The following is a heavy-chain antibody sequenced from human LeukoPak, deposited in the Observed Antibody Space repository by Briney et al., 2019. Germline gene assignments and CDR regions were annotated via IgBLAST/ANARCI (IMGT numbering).Heavy chain of an antibody. D-gene: IGHD6-13*01. V-gene: IGHV1-46*01. CDR2: INPSGGST. CDR1: GYTFAKFY. Sequence: GASVKVSCKASGYTFAKFYIHWVRQAPGQGLEWMGIINPSGGSTSYAQKFQGRVTMTRDTSTSTVYMELSSLRSEDTAVYYCARDAAAGLDYWGQGTLVTVSS. CDR3: ARDAAAGLDY. J-gene: IGHJ4*02.